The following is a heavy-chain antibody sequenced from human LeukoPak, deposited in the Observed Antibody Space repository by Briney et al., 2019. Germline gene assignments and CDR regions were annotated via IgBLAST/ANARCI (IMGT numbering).Heavy chain of an antibody. CDR1: GYTFTGYD. CDR2: MNPNSGNT. D-gene: IGHD3-3*01. CDR3: ARTTIFGVVTTYDAFDI. J-gene: IGHJ3*02. V-gene: IGHV1-8*03. Sequence: GASVKVSCKASGYTFTGYDINWVRQATGQGLEWMGWMNPNSGNTGYAQKFQGRVTITRNTSISTAYMELSSLRSEDTAVYYCARTTIFGVVTTYDAFDIWGQGTMVTVSS.